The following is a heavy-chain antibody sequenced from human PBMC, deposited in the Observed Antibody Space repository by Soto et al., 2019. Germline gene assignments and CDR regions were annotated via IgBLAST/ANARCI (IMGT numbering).Heavy chain of an antibody. V-gene: IGHV3-23*01. Sequence: AGGSLRLSCAASGFTFSSYAMSWVRQAPGQGLGWVSAISGSGGSTYYADSVKGRFTISRDNSKNTLYLQMNILRAEYTAVYYCAKDKAAAGTELFDYWGQGTLVTVSS. CDR3: AKDKAAAGTELFDY. CDR1: GFTFSSYA. J-gene: IGHJ4*02. D-gene: IGHD6-13*01. CDR2: ISGSGGST.